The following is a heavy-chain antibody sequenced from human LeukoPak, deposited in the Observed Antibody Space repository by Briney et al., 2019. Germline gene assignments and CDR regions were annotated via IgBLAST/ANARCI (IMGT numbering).Heavy chain of an antibody. D-gene: IGHD3-3*01. CDR3: ARDEGTIFGVPNDY. Sequence: GGSLRLSCAASGFTFSSYGMHWVRQAPGKGLEWVSSISSSSSYIYYADSVKGRFTISRDNAKNSLYLQMNSLRAEDTAVYYCARDEGTIFGVPNDYWGQGTLVTVSS. CDR1: GFTFSSYG. V-gene: IGHV3-21*01. J-gene: IGHJ4*02. CDR2: ISSSSSYI.